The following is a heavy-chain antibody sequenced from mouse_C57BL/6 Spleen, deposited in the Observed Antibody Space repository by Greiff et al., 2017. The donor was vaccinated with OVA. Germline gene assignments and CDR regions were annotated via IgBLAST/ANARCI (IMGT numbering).Heavy chain of an antibody. Sequence: QVQLKESGAELMKPGASVKLSCKATGYTFTGYWIEWVKQRPGHGLEWIGEILPGSGSTNYNEKFKGKATFTADTSSNTAYMQLSSLTTEDSAIYYCARGDLRYGSSHWYFDVWGTGTTVTVSS. V-gene: IGHV1-9*01. CDR3: ARGDLRYGSSHWYFDV. CDR1: GYTFTGYW. D-gene: IGHD1-1*01. J-gene: IGHJ1*03. CDR2: ILPGSGST.